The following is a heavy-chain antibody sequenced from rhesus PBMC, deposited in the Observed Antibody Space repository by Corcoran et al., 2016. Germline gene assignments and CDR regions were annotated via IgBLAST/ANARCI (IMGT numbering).Heavy chain of an antibody. J-gene: IGHJ4*01. CDR3: ARVGGMNSPAY. CDR2: ISNGGGST. Sequence: EVQLVESGGGLAKPGGSLRLSCAASVFTFSDYYMDWFRAAPGKGLEGGTRISNGGGSTGYADSVKGRCTLSRENAKNTLYLQMNSLRAEDKAVYYCARVGGMNSPAYWGQGVLVTVSS. D-gene: IGHD3-9*01. CDR1: VFTFSDYY. V-gene: IGHV3-178*01.